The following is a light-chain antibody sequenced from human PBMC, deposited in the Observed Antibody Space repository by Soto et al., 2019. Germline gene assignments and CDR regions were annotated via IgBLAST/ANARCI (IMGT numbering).Light chain of an antibody. Sequence: EIVMTQSPATLSVSPGERATLSCRASQNIAGKLAWYQQKPGQAPRLLIYGASTRATGIPVRFSGSGSGTEFTLTITSLQSEDSAVYDGQEYNKWHQITCGGGTKVEIK. CDR1: QNIAGK. CDR3: QEYNKWHQIT. V-gene: IGKV3-15*01. CDR2: GAS. J-gene: IGKJ4*01.